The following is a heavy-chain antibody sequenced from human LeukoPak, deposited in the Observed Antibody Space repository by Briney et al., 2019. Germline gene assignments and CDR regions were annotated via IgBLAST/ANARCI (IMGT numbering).Heavy chain of an antibody. D-gene: IGHD6-19*01. V-gene: IGHV5-51*01. J-gene: IGHJ4*02. CDR1: GYNFATYW. CDR3: ARHPGGEGYSSLVTIDY. CDR2: IYPGDSDT. Sequence: GESLKISCKGSGYNFATYWIGWVRQMPGKGLEWMGIIYPGDSDTRYSPSLQGQVTISADKSISTAYLQWSSLEASDTAMYYCARHPGGEGYSSLVTIDYWGQGTLVTVSS.